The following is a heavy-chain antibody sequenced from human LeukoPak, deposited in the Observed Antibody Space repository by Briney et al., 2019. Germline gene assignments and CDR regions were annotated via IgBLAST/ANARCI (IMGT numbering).Heavy chain of an antibody. CDR3: ARHASMAGLRKYYFDY. D-gene: IGHD4-17*01. J-gene: IGHJ4*02. CDR1: GGSISNSNW. CDR2: IYQSGST. Sequence: PSETLSLTCAVSGGSISNSNWWSWVRQPPGKGVEWSGEIYQSGSTNYNPSLKRRVTISVDKSKNQFSLKVRSVTAADTAVYYCARHASMAGLRKYYFDYWGQGTLVTVSS. V-gene: IGHV4-4*02.